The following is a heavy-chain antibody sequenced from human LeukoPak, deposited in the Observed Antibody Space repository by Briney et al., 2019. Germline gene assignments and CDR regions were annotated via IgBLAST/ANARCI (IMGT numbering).Heavy chain of an antibody. D-gene: IGHD2-15*01. CDR2: IWYDGSNK. CDR1: GFTFSSYG. J-gene: IGHJ4*02. CDR3: AKAGEVAATTGPFDY. Sequence: GGSLRLSCTASGFTFSSYGMHWVRQAPGKGLEWVAAIWYDGSNKYYADSVKGRFTISRDNSKNTLYLQMNSLRAEDTAVYYCAKAGEVAATTGPFDYWGQGTLVTVSS. V-gene: IGHV3-33*06.